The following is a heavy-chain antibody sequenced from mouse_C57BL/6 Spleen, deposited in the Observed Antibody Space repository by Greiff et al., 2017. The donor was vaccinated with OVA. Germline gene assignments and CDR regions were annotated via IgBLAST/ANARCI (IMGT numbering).Heavy chain of an antibody. D-gene: IGHD3-3*01. J-gene: IGHJ2*01. Sequence: QVQLQQPGAELVKPGASVKLSCKASGYTFTSYWMQWVKQRPGQGLEWIGEIDPSDSYTNYNQKFKGKATLTVDTSSSTAYMQLSSLTSEDSAVYYCARRDLYYLDYWGQGTTLTVSS. CDR2: IDPSDSYT. V-gene: IGHV1-50*01. CDR3: ARRDLYYLDY. CDR1: GYTFTSYW.